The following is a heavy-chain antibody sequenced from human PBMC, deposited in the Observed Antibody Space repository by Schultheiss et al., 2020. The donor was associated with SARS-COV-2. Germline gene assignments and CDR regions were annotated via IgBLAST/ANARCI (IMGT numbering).Heavy chain of an antibody. CDR2: ISYDGSNK. D-gene: IGHD6-6*01. CDR1: GFTFSSYA. V-gene: IGHV3-30-3*02. Sequence: GGSLRLSCAASGFTFSSYAMHWVRQAPGKGLEWVAVISYDGSNKYYADSVKGRFTISRDNSKNTLYLQMNSLRAEDTAVYYCAKEFKQLGGYYYYGMDVWGQGTTVTVSS. J-gene: IGHJ6*02. CDR3: AKEFKQLGGYYYYGMDV.